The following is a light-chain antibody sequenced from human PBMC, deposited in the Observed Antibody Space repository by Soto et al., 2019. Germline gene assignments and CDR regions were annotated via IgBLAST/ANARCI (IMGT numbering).Light chain of an antibody. V-gene: IGLV1-40*01. J-gene: IGLJ1*01. CDR3: QSYDSSLSGV. CDR1: SSNIGAGYD. CDR2: GNS. Sequence: QSVLTQPPSVSGAPGQRVTISCTGSSSNIGAGYDVHWYQQFPGTAPKLLIYGNSNRPSGVPDRFSGSKSGTSASLAITGLQADDEVDYYCQSYDSSLSGVFGSGTKVTVL.